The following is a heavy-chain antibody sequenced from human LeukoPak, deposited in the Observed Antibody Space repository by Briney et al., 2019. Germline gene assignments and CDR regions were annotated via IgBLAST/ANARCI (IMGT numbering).Heavy chain of an antibody. CDR1: GYSFSDNY. CDR3: ARGKDDSTGHYDAFDI. D-gene: IGHD3-22*01. V-gene: IGHV1-2*02. CDR2: INPESGDT. Sequence: APLKVSCKASGYSFSDNYVHWVRQAPGQGLEFMGWINPESGDTNFSQRFKGRVTLTSDTSISTAYMEMRKLRSDDTAVYFCARGKDDSTGHYDAFDIWGHGTMVTVSS. J-gene: IGHJ3*02.